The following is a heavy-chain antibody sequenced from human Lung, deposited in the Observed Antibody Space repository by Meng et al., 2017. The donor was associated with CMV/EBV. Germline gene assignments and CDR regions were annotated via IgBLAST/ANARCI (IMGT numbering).Heavy chain of an antibody. J-gene: IGHJ5*02. Sequence: GGSLRLSCAASGFTFSTNWMDWVRQTPGKGLEWVANINPDGSEKYYVGSVEGRFTISRDNGKNILSLEMISLRAEDTGVYYCSRTLDHWGQGTRVTVAS. CDR1: GFTFSTNW. CDR3: SRTLDH. CDR2: INPDGSEK. V-gene: IGHV3-7*01.